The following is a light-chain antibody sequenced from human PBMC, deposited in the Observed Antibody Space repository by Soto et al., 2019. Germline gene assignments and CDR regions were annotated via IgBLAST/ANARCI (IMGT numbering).Light chain of an antibody. CDR2: GAS. CDR3: QQYGSSPLT. V-gene: IGKV3-15*01. Sequence: EIVMTQSPATLSVSPVERATLSCRASQSVSSNLAWYQQKPGQAPRLLIYGASTRATGIPARFSGSGSGTDFTLSISRLEPEDFAVYYCQQYGSSPLTFGGGTKVDIK. J-gene: IGKJ4*01. CDR1: QSVSSN.